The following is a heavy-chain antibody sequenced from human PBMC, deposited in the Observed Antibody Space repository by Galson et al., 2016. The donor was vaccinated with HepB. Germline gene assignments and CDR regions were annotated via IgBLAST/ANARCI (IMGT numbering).Heavy chain of an antibody. J-gene: IGHJ4*02. D-gene: IGHD1-26*01. V-gene: IGHV3-23*01. CDR2: INVNGETT. Sequence: SLRLSCAASGFSISSYAMRWVRQAPGKGLEWVSSINVNGETTYYADSVKGRFTISRDNSKNTLYLQMSSLRVEGAAIYFCAGGTAWHHFNFWGQGTLVTVSS. CDR1: GFSISSYA. CDR3: AGGTAWHHFNF.